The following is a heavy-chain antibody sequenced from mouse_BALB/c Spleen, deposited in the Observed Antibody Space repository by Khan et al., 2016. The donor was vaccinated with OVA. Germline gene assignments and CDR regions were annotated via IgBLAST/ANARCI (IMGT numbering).Heavy chain of an antibody. V-gene: IGHV1-20*02. Sequence: VQLKESGPELVKPGASVKISCKASGYSFTGYFMNWVIQSHGKSLEWIGRINPHIGETFYNQKFKGKATLTVDESSSTVHMELRSLASEDSAVYYCARIYGSDFDYWGQGTTLTVSS. J-gene: IGHJ2*01. D-gene: IGHD1-1*01. CDR1: GYSFTGYF. CDR3: ARIYGSDFDY. CDR2: INPHIGET.